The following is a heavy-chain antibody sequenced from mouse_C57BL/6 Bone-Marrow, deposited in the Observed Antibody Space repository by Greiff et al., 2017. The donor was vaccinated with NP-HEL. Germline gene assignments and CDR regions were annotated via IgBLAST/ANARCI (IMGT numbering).Heavy chain of an antibody. J-gene: IGHJ1*03. CDR2: IYIGNGYT. Sequence: VQLKESGAELVRPGSSVKMSCKTSGYTFTSYGINWVKQRPGQGLEWIGYIYIGNGYTEYNEKFKGKATLTSDTSSSTAYMQLSSLTSEDSAIYFWARRAMVTCSYWYFDVWGTGTTVTVSS. CDR3: ARRAMVTCSYWYFDV. CDR1: GYTFTSYG. V-gene: IGHV1-58*01. D-gene: IGHD2-2*01.